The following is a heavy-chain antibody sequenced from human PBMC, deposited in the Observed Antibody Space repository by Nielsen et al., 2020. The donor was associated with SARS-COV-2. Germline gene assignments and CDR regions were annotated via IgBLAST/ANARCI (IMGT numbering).Heavy chain of an antibody. CDR3: AREVWGELLDGSYYFDY. CDR1: GFTFDDYG. V-gene: IGHV3-20*04. D-gene: IGHD1-26*01. Sequence: GESLKISCAASGFTFDDYGMSWVRQAPGKGLEWVSGINWNGGSTGYADSVKGRFTISRDNSKNTLYLQMNSLRAEDTAVYYCAREVWGELLDGSYYFDYWGQGTLVTVSS. CDR2: INWNGGST. J-gene: IGHJ4*02.